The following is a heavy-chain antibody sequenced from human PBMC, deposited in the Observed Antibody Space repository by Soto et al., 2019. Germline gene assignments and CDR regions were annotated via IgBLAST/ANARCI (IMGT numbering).Heavy chain of an antibody. CDR1: GGSFTYT. J-gene: IGHJ6*02. V-gene: IGHV1-69*13. Sequence: SVKVSCKASGGSFTYTLSWVRQAPGQGLEWMGGIIPIFGTTNYAQKFQGRVTITADESTKTAYMELSTLRSEDTAVYYCARLHSHGTYGMDVWGQGATVTVSS. CDR2: IIPIFGTT. CDR3: ARLHSHGTYGMDV. D-gene: IGHD5-18*01.